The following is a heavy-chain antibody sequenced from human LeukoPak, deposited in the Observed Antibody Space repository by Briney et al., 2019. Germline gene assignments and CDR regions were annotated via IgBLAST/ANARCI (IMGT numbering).Heavy chain of an antibody. Sequence: SETLSLTCTVSGGSISSYYWSWIRQPPGKGLEWIGYIYYSGSTNYNPSLKSRVTISVDTSKNQFSLKLSSVTAADTAVYYCAREGVTGGEVDYWGQGTLVTVSS. CDR2: IYYSGST. J-gene: IGHJ4*02. CDR3: AREGVTGGEVDY. CDR1: GGSISSYY. D-gene: IGHD2-21*02. V-gene: IGHV4-59*01.